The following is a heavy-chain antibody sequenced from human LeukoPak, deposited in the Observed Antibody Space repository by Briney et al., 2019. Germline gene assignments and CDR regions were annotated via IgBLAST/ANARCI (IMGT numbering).Heavy chain of an antibody. V-gene: IGHV3-49*04. CDR3: TRDDFGTDFWSGPRNYYMDV. CDR1: GFTLSSYA. Sequence: GGSLRLSCAASGFTLSSYAMSWVRQAPGEGLEWVGFIRSKAYGGTTEYAASVKGRFTISRDDSKSIAYLQMNSLKTEDTAVYYCTRDDFGTDFWSGPRNYYMDVWGKGTTVTVSS. J-gene: IGHJ6*03. D-gene: IGHD3-3*01. CDR2: IRSKAYGGTT.